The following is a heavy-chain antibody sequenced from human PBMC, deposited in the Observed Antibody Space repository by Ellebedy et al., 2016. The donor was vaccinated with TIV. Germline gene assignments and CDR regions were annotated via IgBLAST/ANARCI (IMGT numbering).Heavy chain of an antibody. CDR2: INPHSGAT. J-gene: IGHJ6*02. CDR1: GYPFPSYA. V-gene: IGHV1-2*04. Sequence: AASVKVSCKASGYPFPSYALHWVRPAPGQRLAWMGWINPHSGATKYAPKFQGCVTMTRDTSISTAYMELSRLRSDDTAVYYCVRDVGYCIETICYDGYGMDVWGQGTTVTVSS. D-gene: IGHD2-2*01. CDR3: VRDVGYCIETICYDGYGMDV.